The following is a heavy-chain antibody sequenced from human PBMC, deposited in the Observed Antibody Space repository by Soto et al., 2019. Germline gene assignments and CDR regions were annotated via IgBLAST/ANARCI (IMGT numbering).Heavy chain of an antibody. J-gene: IGHJ3*02. CDR1: GCSISSDIHY. D-gene: IGHD3-10*01. V-gene: IGHV4-39*01. Sequence: SETLSLTCTVSGCSISSDIHYWGWIRHPPGKGLEWIGTIYYSGNIYNNPSLRSRVTISMDTSKNQFSLRLTSVTAADTAVYYCARHTDCGSGSSCLGSDNMDTDAFDIWGQGTMVT. CDR3: ARHTDCGSGSSCLGSDNMDTDAFDI. CDR2: IYYSGNI.